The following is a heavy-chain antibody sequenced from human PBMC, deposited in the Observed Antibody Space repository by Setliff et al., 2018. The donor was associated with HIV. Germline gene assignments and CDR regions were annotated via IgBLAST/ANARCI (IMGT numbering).Heavy chain of an antibody. CDR3: ARWCAAAGCYPAIYHFDS. Sequence: ASVKVSCKASGYTFSEYAIHWVRQAPGQRLEWMGRIDTDNGYRRNSPKLQGRVTITKDTSANTAYMELRGLRSEDTAVYYCARWCAAAGCYPAIYHFDSWGQGTLVTVSS. V-gene: IGHV1-3*04. CDR2: IDTDNGYR. J-gene: IGHJ4*02. CDR1: GYTFSEYA. D-gene: IGHD2-2*01.